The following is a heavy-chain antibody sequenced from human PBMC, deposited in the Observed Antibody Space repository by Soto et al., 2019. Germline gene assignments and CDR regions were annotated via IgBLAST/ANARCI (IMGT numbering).Heavy chain of an antibody. CDR2: IWYDGSNK. CDR1: GFTFSSYG. Sequence: ALRLSCAASGFTFSSYGMHWVRQAPGKGLEWVAVIWYDGSNKYYADSVKGRFTISRDNSKNTLYLQMNSLRAEDTAVYYCARDHTILRFLEWYPYYWGQGTLVTVSS. D-gene: IGHD3-3*01. J-gene: IGHJ4*02. V-gene: IGHV3-33*01. CDR3: ARDHTILRFLEWYPYY.